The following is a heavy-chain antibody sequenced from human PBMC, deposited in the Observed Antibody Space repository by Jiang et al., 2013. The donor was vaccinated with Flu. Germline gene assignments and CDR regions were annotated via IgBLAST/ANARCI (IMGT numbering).Heavy chain of an antibody. CDR3: ARDFSNYYGSGNYFDY. J-gene: IGHJ4*02. V-gene: IGHV4-4*02. Sequence: SGGSISSSNWWSWVRQPPGKGLEWIGEIYHSGSTNYNPSLKSRVTISVDKSKNQFSLKLSSVTAADTAVYYCARDFSNYYGSGNYFDYWGQGTLVTVSS. CDR2: IYHSGST. CDR1: GGSISSSNW. D-gene: IGHD3-10*01.